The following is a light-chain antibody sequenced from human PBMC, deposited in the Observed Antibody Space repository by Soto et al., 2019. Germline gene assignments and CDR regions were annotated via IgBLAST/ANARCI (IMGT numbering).Light chain of an antibody. J-gene: IGKJ4*01. Sequence: DIQMTQSHSSLSASVGDRVTITCRDRQSISSWLAWYQQKPGKAPKLLIFDAFSLESGDPSRFSGSRSGTEFALPNSSLQPDEYSSYYFQQYNIYSPLTCGGGTNVDIK. CDR1: QSISSW. CDR2: DAF. V-gene: IGKV1-5*01. CDR3: QQYNIYSPLT.